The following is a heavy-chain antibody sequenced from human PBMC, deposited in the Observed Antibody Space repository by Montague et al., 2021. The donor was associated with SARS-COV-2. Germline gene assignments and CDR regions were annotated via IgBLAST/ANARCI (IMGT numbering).Heavy chain of an antibody. J-gene: IGHJ3*02. CDR2: IYTSGST. Sequence: TLSLTCTVSGGSISSGSYFWSWIRQPAGKGLEWIGRIYTSGSTNYNPSLKSRVTIPVDTSKNQFSLKLSSVTAADTAVYYCAMRGGALDAFDIWGQGTMVIVSS. V-gene: IGHV4-61*02. CDR1: GGSISSGSYF. D-gene: IGHD4-17*01. CDR3: AMRGGALDAFDI.